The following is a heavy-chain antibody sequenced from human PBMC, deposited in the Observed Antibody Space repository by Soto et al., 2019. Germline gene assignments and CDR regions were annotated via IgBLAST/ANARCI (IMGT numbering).Heavy chain of an antibody. D-gene: IGHD6-13*01. CDR2: ISAGIGDT. CDR1: GYTVTSYP. J-gene: IGHJ4*02. Sequence: ASVKVSGKSSGYTVTSYPMHWVRQAPGQRLEWLGWISAGIGDTEYSQNFQGRVTITRDTSASTAYMELSNLRSDDPAVYYCAGRPGLEQQLVSAYRGKGTMVTDS. V-gene: IGHV1-3*01. CDR3: AGRPGLEQQLVSAY.